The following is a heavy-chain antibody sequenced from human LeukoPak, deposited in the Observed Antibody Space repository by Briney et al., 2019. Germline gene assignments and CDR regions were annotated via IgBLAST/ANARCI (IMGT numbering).Heavy chain of an antibody. V-gene: IGHV3-49*04. CDR1: GFTFGDYA. D-gene: IGHD3-16*02. Sequence: GGSLRLPCTASGFTFGDYAMSWVRQAPGKGLEWVGFIRSKAYGGTTEYAASVKGRFTISRDDSKSIAYLQMNSLKTEDTAVYYCTRDRMDYDYVWGSYRLLPDYWGQGTLVTVSS. CDR3: TRDRMDYDYVWGSYRLLPDY. J-gene: IGHJ4*02. CDR2: IRSKAYGGTT.